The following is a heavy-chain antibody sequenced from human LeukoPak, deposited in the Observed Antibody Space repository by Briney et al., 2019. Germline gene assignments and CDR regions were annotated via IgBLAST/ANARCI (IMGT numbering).Heavy chain of an antibody. CDR2: IYYSGST. CDR3: ARGGDSLYYFDY. V-gene: IGHV4-39*07. Sequence: SETLSLTCTVSGGSISSSSYYWGWIRQPPGKGLEWIGSIYYSGSTYYNPSLKSRVTISVDTSKNQFSLKLSSVTAADTAVYYCARGGDSLYYFDYWGQGTLVTVSS. D-gene: IGHD2-21*01. CDR1: GGSISSSSYY. J-gene: IGHJ4*02.